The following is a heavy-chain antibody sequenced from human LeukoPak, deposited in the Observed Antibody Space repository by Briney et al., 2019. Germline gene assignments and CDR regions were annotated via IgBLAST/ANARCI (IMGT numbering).Heavy chain of an antibody. CDR3: AKDFEILTGLQGFDY. CDR2: ISGSGGST. J-gene: IGHJ4*02. CDR1: GFTFSSYA. V-gene: IGHV3-23*01. D-gene: IGHD3-9*01. Sequence: GGSLRLSCAASGFTFSSYAMSWVRQAPGKGLEWVSAISGSGGSTYYADSVKGRFTISRDNSKNTLYLQMNSLRAEDTAVYYCAKDFEILTGLQGFDYWGQGTLVTVSS.